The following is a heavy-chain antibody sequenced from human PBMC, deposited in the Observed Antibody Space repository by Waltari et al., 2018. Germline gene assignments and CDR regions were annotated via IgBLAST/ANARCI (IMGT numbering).Heavy chain of an antibody. CDR2: IGSSSSYI. Sequence: APGKGLEWVSSIGSSSSYIYYAASVKGRFTIARDNAKNSLYLQMNSLRAEDTAVYYCARAYSSGWLGLDYWGQGTLVTVSS. CDR3: ARAYSSGWLGLDY. D-gene: IGHD6-19*01. J-gene: IGHJ4*02. V-gene: IGHV3-21*01.